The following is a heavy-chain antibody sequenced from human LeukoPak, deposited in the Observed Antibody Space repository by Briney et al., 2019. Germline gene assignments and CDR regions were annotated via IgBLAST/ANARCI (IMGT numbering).Heavy chain of an antibody. V-gene: IGHV3-23*01. CDR1: GFTFSSYA. CDR3: TKEAGYFDWLLSAFDY. D-gene: IGHD3-9*01. J-gene: IGHJ4*02. CDR2: ISGSGGST. Sequence: PGGSLRLSCAASGFTFSSYAMSWGRQAPGKGLEWVSAISGSGGSTYYADSMKGRFTISRDNSKNTLYLQMNSLRAEDTAVYYCTKEAGYFDWLLSAFDYWGQGTLVTVSS.